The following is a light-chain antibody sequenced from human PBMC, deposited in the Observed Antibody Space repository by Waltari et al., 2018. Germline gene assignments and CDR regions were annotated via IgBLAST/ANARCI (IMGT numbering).Light chain of an antibody. V-gene: IGKV3-20*01. CDR1: QSVSGSY. Sequence: EIVLTQSPGTLSLSPGETATLSCRASQSVSGSYLAWNQQKPGQAPRLPISGASSRATGIPDRFSGSGSGTDFTLTISRLEPEDFGVYYCQYYGASRGPITFGQGTRLEIK. CDR2: GAS. CDR3: QYYGASRGPIT. J-gene: IGKJ5*01.